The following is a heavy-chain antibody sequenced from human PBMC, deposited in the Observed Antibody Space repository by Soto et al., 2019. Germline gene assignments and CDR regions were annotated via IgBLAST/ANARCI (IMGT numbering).Heavy chain of an antibody. CDR3: ARSVVVTAQIDY. Sequence: GGSLRLSCAASGFTFSSYAMHWVRQAPGKGLEWVAVISYDGSNKYYADSVKGRFTISRDNSKNTLYLQMNSLRAEDTAVYYCARSVVVTAQIDYWGQGTLVTVSS. CDR1: GFTFSSYA. D-gene: IGHD2-21*02. J-gene: IGHJ4*02. CDR2: ISYDGSNK. V-gene: IGHV3-30-3*01.